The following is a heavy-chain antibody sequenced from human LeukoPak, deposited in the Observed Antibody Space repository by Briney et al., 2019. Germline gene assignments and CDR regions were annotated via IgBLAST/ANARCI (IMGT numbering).Heavy chain of an antibody. Sequence: GGSLRLSCAASGFTFSSYSMNWVRQAPGKGLEWVSSISSSSYIYYADSVKGRFTISRDNAKNSLYLQMNSLRAEDTAVYYCARVVAAAGTPLDAFDIWGQGTMVTVSS. D-gene: IGHD6-13*01. CDR2: ISSSSYI. CDR1: GFTFSSYS. V-gene: IGHV3-21*01. CDR3: ARVVAAAGTPLDAFDI. J-gene: IGHJ3*02.